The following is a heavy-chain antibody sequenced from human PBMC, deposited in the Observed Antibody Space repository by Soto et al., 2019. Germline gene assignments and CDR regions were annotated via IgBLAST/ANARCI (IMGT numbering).Heavy chain of an antibody. Sequence: QVQLQESGPGLVKPSETLSLTCTVSGGSISSYYWSWIRQPPGKGLEWIGYIYYSGSTNYNPSLKCPVTIPVETSKSRFSLKLSSVTAADTAVYSCARFNWYFDLWGRGTLVTVSS. CDR3: ARFNWYFDL. CDR1: GGSISSYY. CDR2: IYYSGST. J-gene: IGHJ2*01. V-gene: IGHV4-59*08.